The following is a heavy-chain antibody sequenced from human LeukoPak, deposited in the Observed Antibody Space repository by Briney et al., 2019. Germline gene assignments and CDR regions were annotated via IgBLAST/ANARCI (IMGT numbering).Heavy chain of an antibody. CDR2: IYHSGST. CDR1: GGSISSSNW. J-gene: IGHJ4*02. Sequence: SETLSLTCAVSGGSISSSNWWSWVRQPPGKGLEWIGEIYHSGSTNYNPSLKSRVTISVDKSKNQFSLKLSSVTAADTAVYYCARVSGGGWYPFFDYWGQGTLVTVSS. D-gene: IGHD6-19*01. CDR3: ARVSGGGWYPFFDY. V-gene: IGHV4-4*02.